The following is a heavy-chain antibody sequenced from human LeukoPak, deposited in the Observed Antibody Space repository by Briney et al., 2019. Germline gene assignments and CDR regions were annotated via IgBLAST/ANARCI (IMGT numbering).Heavy chain of an antibody. D-gene: IGHD4-17*01. CDR1: GFTFSSYA. CDR3: AKGRTYGFIYYMDV. CDR2: IPYDGNNQ. Sequence: PGGSLRLSCAASGFTFSSYAMHWVRQAPGKGLEWVAFIPYDGNNQYYADSVKGRFTISRDNSKNTLYLQMNSLRAEDTAVYYCAKGRTYGFIYYMDVWGKGTTVTISS. V-gene: IGHV3-30*02. J-gene: IGHJ6*03.